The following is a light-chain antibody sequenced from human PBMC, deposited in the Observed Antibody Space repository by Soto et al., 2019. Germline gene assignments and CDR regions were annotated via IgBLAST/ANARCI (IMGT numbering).Light chain of an antibody. Sequence: EIVLTQSPDTLSLSPGERDTLSCRASQSVSSYLAWYQQKPGQAPRLLIYDASNRATGIPARFSGSGSGTDFTLTISSLEPEDFAVSYCQQRSNWPPITFGQGTRLEIK. V-gene: IGKV3-11*01. J-gene: IGKJ5*01. CDR1: QSVSSY. CDR2: DAS. CDR3: QQRSNWPPIT.